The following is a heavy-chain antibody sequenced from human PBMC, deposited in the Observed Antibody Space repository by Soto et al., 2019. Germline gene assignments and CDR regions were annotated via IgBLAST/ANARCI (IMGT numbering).Heavy chain of an antibody. V-gene: IGHV4-59*01. J-gene: IGHJ6*03. CDR2: IYYSGST. D-gene: IGHD6-6*01. CDR3: ARARQGSSPDYYYYYMDV. Sequence: SETLSLTCTVSGGSLSSYYWSWIRQPPGKGLEWIGYIYYSGSTNYNPSLKSRVTISVDTSKNQFSLKLSSVTAADTAVYYCARARQGSSPDYYYYYMDVWGKGTTVTVSS. CDR1: GGSLSSYY.